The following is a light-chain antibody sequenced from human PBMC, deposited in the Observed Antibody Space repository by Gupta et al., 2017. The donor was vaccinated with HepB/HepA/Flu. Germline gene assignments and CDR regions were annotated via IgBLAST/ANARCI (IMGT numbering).Light chain of an antibody. J-gene: IGLJ2*01. V-gene: IGLV1-44*01. CDR3: AVWDDNLNGL. Sequence: QSMLIQPPSASGTPGQGVTISCSGSDSNIGSNSVNWYQQVPGAAPKLLIYRTTERPSRVPDRFSGSKSGTSASLAISGLQSEDEADYFCAVWDDNLNGLFGGGTKLTVL. CDR2: RTT. CDR1: DSNIGSNS.